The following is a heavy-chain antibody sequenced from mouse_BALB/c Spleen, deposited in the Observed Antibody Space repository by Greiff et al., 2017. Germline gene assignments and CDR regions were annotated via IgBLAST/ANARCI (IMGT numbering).Heavy chain of an antibody. CDR1: GFAFSSYD. CDR3: ARHTVVEAMDY. D-gene: IGHD1-1*01. V-gene: IGHV5-12-1*01. J-gene: IGHJ4*01. CDR2: ISSGGGST. Sequence: EVKVEESGGGLVKPGGSLKLSCAASGFAFSSYDMSWVRQTPEKRLEWVAYISSGGGSTYYPDTVKGRFTISRDNAKNTLYLQMSSLKSEDTAMYYCARHTVVEAMDYWGQGTSVTVSS.